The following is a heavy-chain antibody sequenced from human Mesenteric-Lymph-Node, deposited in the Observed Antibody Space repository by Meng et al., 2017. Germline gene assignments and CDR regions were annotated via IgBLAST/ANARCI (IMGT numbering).Heavy chain of an antibody. V-gene: IGHV1-2*02. CDR1: GNTFTNYY. CDR3: ARTRDDSGSYLTY. D-gene: IGHD3-10*01. J-gene: IGHJ4*02. CDR2: INPNSGGP. Sequence: ASVKVSCKASGNTFTNYYMHLLRQAPGQGPEWMAWINPNSGGPTYAQKFQGRVTMTWETSITTAYMELSRLTSDDTAIYYCARTRDDSGSYLTYWGQGTMVTVSS.